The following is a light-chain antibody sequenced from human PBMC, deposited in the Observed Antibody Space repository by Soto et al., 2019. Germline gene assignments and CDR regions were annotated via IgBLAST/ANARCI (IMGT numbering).Light chain of an antibody. CDR3: AKHNSAPFS. J-gene: IGKJ3*01. CDR1: QGISNY. V-gene: IGKV1-27*01. CDR2: ASS. Sequence: DIQMTQSPSSLSASVGDRVTITCRASQGISNYLAWYQQKPWKVPKLLIYASSTLQSGVPSRFSGSRSGTYFTLTISSHQPEDVANHYCAKHNSAPFSFRPGTTVDMK.